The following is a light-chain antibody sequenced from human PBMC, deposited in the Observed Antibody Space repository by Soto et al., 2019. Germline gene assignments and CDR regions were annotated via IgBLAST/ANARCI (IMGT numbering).Light chain of an antibody. J-gene: IGKJ1*01. CDR2: KAS. Sequence: DIQMTQSPSTLSASVGERVTITCRASQSISGWLAWYQQNPGKAPTLLIYKASTLESGVPSRFSGSGSGTEFTLTISSLQPDDFATYYCQQYNNYGSWTFGQGTKVEIK. V-gene: IGKV1-5*03. CDR1: QSISGW. CDR3: QQYNNYGSWT.